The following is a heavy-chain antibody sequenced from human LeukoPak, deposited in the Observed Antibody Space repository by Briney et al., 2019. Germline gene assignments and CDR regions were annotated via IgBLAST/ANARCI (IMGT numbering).Heavy chain of an antibody. CDR3: ARDGGEYSGSSWRYYYYYYYVDV. Sequence: PGGSLRLSCAASGFTFDDYGMSWVRQAPGKGLEWVSGINWNGGSTGYADSVKGRFTISRDNAKNSLYLQMNSLRAEDTALYYCARDGGEYSGSSWRYYYYYYYVDVWGKWTTVTVSS. D-gene: IGHD6-13*01. V-gene: IGHV3-20*04. J-gene: IGHJ6*03. CDR1: GFTFDDYG. CDR2: INWNGGST.